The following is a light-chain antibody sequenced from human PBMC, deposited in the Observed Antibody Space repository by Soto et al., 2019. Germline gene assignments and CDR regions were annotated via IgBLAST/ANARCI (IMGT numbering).Light chain of an antibody. V-gene: IGKV1-8*01. Sequence: RMTQSPASFSASTGDRVSITCRATQDIGTYLAWYQQIPGKAPKLLIYDASTLQTGVPSRFSGSGSGTDFTLTISSVQPEDFATYYCQQAKNFPWTFGQGTKVAIK. CDR3: QQAKNFPWT. CDR1: QDIGTY. CDR2: DAS. J-gene: IGKJ1*01.